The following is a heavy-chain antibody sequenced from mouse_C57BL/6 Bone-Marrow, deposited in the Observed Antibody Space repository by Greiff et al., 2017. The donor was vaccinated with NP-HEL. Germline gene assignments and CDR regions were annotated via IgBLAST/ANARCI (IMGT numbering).Heavy chain of an antibody. Sequence: EVQVVESGGGLVKPGGSLKLSCAASGFTFSDYGMHWVRPAPEKGLEWVAYISSGSSTIYYADTVKGRFTISRDNAKNTLFLQMTSLRSEDTAMYYCARKDGSRWFAYWGQGTLVTVSA. V-gene: IGHV5-17*01. CDR1: GFTFSDYG. D-gene: IGHD1-1*01. J-gene: IGHJ3*01. CDR3: ARKDGSRWFAY. CDR2: ISSGSSTI.